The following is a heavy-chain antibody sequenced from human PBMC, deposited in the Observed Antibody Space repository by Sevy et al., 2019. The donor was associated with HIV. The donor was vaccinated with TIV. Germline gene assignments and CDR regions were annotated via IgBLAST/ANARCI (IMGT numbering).Heavy chain of an antibody. J-gene: IGHJ4*02. CDR3: ARGGYYGSLYYFDQ. Sequence: GESLKISCAASGFTFSSYSMNWVRQAPGKGLEWVSYISSHSSYIHYADSVKGRFTISRDNAKNSLYLQMNSLRAEDTAVYYCARGGYYGSLYYFDQWGQGTLVTVSS. CDR1: GFTFSSYS. D-gene: IGHD3-10*01. CDR2: ISSHSSYI. V-gene: IGHV3-21*06.